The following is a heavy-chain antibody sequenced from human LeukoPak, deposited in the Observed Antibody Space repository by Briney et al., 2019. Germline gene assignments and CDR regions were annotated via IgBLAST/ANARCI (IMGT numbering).Heavy chain of an antibody. D-gene: IGHD4-17*01. CDR2: VNGEGTFT. Sequence: GGSLRLSCEASGFTFSRYWMPWVRQAPGKGLVWVSRVNGEGTFTNYADSVKGRFTISRDNAKNTLYLQMNSLRAEDTAVYYCSRDSIGDDYGDYVGDYWGQGTLVTVSS. J-gene: IGHJ4*02. CDR1: GFTFSRYW. V-gene: IGHV3-74*01. CDR3: SRDSIGDDYGDYVGDY.